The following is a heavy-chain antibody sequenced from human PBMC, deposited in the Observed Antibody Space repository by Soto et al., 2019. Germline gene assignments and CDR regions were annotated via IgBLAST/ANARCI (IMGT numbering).Heavy chain of an antibody. J-gene: IGHJ4*02. Sequence: ASVKVSCKTSGYTFTGYYIHWARQAPGQGFEYMGWINPNSGGTNYAQIFQDRVTMTRDTSIGTAYMELGSLRPDDTAVYYCARAQEALAAGRWNGYWGQGTIVTVYS. CDR1: GYTFTGYY. CDR3: ARAQEALAAGRWNGY. D-gene: IGHD6-13*01. CDR2: INPNSGGT. V-gene: IGHV1-2*02.